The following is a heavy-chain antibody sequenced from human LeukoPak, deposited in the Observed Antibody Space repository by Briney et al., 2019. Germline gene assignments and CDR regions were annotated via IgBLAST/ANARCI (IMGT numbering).Heavy chain of an antibody. D-gene: IGHD3-22*01. CDR1: GDSINSLDL. J-gene: IGHJ4*02. CDR2: MYLSGTT. CDR3: AGLVGRYSSGLYYYYFDY. Sequence: SETLSLTCTVSGDSINSLDLWSWVRPPPGKGLEWIGEMYLSGTTHSNPSVKSRVTISIDKSKNQFFLNLSSETAADTAVYYCAGLVGRYSSGLYYYYFDYWGQGTLVTVSS. V-gene: IGHV4-4*02.